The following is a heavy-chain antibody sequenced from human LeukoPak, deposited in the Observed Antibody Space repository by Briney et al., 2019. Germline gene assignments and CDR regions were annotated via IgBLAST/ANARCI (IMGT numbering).Heavy chain of an antibody. CDR1: GFTFSNYG. Sequence: PGRSLRLSCAASGFTFSNYGMHWVRQAPGKGLEWVAVISYDGTNIYYADSVKGRFTISRDNSKNTLYLQMNSLRAEDTAVYYCARDPLGAVAAPDYWGQGTLVTVSS. D-gene: IGHD6-19*01. V-gene: IGHV3-30*03. CDR3: ARDPLGAVAAPDY. J-gene: IGHJ4*02. CDR2: ISYDGTNI.